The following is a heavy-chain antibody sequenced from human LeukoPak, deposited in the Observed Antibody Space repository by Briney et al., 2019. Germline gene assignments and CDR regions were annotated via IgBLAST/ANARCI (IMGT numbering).Heavy chain of an antibody. D-gene: IGHD3-22*01. CDR1: GGSFSGYY. Sequence: SETLSLTCAVYGGSFSGYYWSWIRQPPGKGLEWLGEINHSGSTNYNPSLKSRVTISVDTSKNQFSLKLSSVTAADTAVYYCASYYYDSSGYYYIQYFQHWGQGTLVTVSS. CDR3: ASYYYDSSGYYYIQYFQH. CDR2: INHSGST. J-gene: IGHJ1*01. V-gene: IGHV4-34*01.